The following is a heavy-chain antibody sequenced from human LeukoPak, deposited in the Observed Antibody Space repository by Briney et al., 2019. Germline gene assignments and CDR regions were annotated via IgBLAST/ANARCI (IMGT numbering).Heavy chain of an antibody. CDR2: IHSGGTT. CDR1: DFTVGTNF. V-gene: IGHV3-53*01. J-gene: IGHJ5*02. Sequence: GGSLRPSCAASDFTVGTNFMSWVRQAPGKGLEWVSVIHSGGTTFYADSVKGRFTISRDNSKNTLYLQMNSLRAEDTAMYYCVPGHYAGSASWGQGTLVTVSS. D-gene: IGHD2-2*01. CDR3: VPGHYAGSAS.